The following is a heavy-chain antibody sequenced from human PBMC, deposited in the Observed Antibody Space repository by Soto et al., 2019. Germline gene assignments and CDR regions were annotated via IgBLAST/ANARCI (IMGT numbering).Heavy chain of an antibody. J-gene: IGHJ6*02. CDR2: IIPIFGTA. Sequence: QVQLVQSGAEVKKPGSSVTVSCKASGGTFSSYAISWVRQAPGQGLEWMGGIIPIFGTADYAQKFQGRITITADESTSTAYMELSSLRSEDTAVYYCATHMTTVGYGYVMDVWGQGTTVTVSS. V-gene: IGHV1-69*12. D-gene: IGHD4-4*01. CDR1: GGTFSSYA. CDR3: ATHMTTVGYGYVMDV.